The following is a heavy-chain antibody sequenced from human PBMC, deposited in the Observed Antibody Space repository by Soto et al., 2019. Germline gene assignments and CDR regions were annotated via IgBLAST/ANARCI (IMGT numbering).Heavy chain of an antibody. V-gene: IGHV1-69*08. Sequence: QVQLVQSGAEVKKPGSSVKVSCKASGGTFSSYTISWVRQAPGQGLEWMGRIIPILGIANYAQKFQGRVTITADKSTSTAYMELSSLRSEDTAVYYCARDRVGATTWGGHYFDYWGQGTLVTVSS. CDR2: IIPILGIA. CDR3: ARDRVGATTWGGHYFDY. J-gene: IGHJ4*02. CDR1: GGTFSSYT. D-gene: IGHD1-26*01.